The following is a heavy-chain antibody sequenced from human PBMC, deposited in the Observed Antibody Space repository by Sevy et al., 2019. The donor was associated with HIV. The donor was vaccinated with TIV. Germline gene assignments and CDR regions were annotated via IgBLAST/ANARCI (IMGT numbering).Heavy chain of an antibody. D-gene: IGHD6-19*01. CDR1: GGSISSYY. Sequence: SETLSLTCTVSGGSISSYYWSWIRQPPGKGLEWIGYIYYSGSTNYNPSLKSRVTISVDTSKNQFSLKLSSVTAADTAVYYCARRSSGWYEDHYYYMDVWGKGTTVTVSS. J-gene: IGHJ6*03. V-gene: IGHV4-59*08. CDR2: IYYSGST. CDR3: ARRSSGWYEDHYYYMDV.